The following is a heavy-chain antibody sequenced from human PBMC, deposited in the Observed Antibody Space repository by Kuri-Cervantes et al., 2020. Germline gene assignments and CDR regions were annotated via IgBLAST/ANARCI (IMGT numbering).Heavy chain of an antibody. CDR2: INPNSGGT. J-gene: IGHJ3*02. CDR1: GYTFTGYY. CDR3: ARVKLVVGGSHVGNAFDI. Sequence: ASVKVSCKASGYTFTGYYMHWVRQAPGQGLEWMGWINPNSGGTNYAQKFQGRVTMTRDTSISTAYMELNSLRAEDTAVYYCARVKLVVGGSHVGNAFDIWGQGTMVTVSS. V-gene: IGHV1-2*02. D-gene: IGHD1-26*01.